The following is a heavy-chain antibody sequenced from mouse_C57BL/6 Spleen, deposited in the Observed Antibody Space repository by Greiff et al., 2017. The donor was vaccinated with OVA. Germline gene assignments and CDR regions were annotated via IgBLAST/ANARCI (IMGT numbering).Heavy chain of an antibody. J-gene: IGHJ3*01. Sequence: VQLQQSGAELVKPGASVKLSCTASGFNIKDYYMHWVKQRTEQGLEWIGRIDPEDGETNYAPKFQGKATITADTSSNTAYLQLSSLRSEDTAVYYCALNYCGSSSPFAYWGQGTLVTVSA. D-gene: IGHD1-1*01. CDR1: GFNIKDYY. V-gene: IGHV14-2*01. CDR2: IDPEDGET. CDR3: ALNYCGSSSPFAY.